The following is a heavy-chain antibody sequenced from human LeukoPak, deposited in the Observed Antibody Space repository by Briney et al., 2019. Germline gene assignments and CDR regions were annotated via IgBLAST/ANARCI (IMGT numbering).Heavy chain of an antibody. Sequence: ASVKISCKASGYTFTSYDINWVRQATEQGLEWMGWMNPNSGNTGYAQKFQGRVTMTRNTSISTAYMELSSLRSEDTAVYYCARGAAPDPDYYYGMDVWGQGTTVTVSS. D-gene: IGHD6-13*01. CDR1: GYTFTSYD. J-gene: IGHJ6*02. CDR2: MNPNSGNT. V-gene: IGHV1-8*01. CDR3: ARGAAPDPDYYYGMDV.